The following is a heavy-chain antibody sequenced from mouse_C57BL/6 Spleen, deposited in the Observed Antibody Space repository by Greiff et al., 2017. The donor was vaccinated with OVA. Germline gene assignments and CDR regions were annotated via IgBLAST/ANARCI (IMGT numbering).Heavy chain of an antibody. V-gene: IGHV5-4*01. CDR2: ISDGGSYT. D-gene: IGHD1-1*01. CDR1: GFTFSSYA. Sequence: EVMLVESGGGLVKPGGSLKLSCAASGFTFSSYAMSWVRQTPEKRLEWVATISDGGSYTYYPDNVKGRFTISRDNAKNNLYLQMSHLKSEDTAMYYCARDRDYGSSLFAYWGQGTLVTVSA. CDR3: ARDRDYGSSLFAY. J-gene: IGHJ3*01.